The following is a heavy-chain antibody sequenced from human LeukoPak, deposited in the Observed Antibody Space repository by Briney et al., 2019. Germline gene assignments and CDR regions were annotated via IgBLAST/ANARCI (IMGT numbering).Heavy chain of an antibody. Sequence: PGGSLRLSCAASGFTVSSNYMSWVRQGPGKGLEWVSGTTTSGGTTYYADSVKGRFTISRDNSKNTLYLQMNSLRTEDTAVYYCAKDAAYYDFWSGYFSFDYWGQGALVTVSS. CDR3: AKDAAYYDFWSGYFSFDY. D-gene: IGHD3-3*01. CDR1: GFTVSSNY. J-gene: IGHJ4*02. CDR2: TTTSGGTT. V-gene: IGHV3-23*01.